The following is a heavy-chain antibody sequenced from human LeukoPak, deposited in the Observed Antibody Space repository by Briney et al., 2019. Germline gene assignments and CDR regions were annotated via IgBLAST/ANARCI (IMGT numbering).Heavy chain of an antibody. CDR2: ISAYNGNT. CDR3: ARDRVTMVRGVTPSPYNWFDP. J-gene: IGHJ5*02. D-gene: IGHD3-10*01. Sequence: GASVKLSCKASGYTFTSYGISWVRQAPGQGLEWMGWISAYNGNTNYAQKLQGRVTMTTDTSTSTAYMELRSLRSDDTAMYYCARDRVTMVRGVTPSPYNWFDPWGQGTLVTVSS. V-gene: IGHV1-18*04. CDR1: GYTFTSYG.